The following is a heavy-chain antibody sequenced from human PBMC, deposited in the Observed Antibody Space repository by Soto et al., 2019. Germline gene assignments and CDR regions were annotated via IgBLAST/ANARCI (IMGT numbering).Heavy chain of an antibody. D-gene: IGHD2-2*01. CDR2: IKQDGSEK. J-gene: IGHJ6*03. V-gene: IGHV3-7*01. CDR3: ARERTCSSNCYLGDRYYYYMDV. Sequence: PGGSLRLSCAASGFTFSSYWMTWVRQAPGKGLEWVANIKQDGSEKYYADSMKGRFTISRDNANNSLYLQMNSLRAEDTAVYYCARERTCSSNCYLGDRYYYYMDVWGKGTTVTVSS. CDR1: GFTFSSYW.